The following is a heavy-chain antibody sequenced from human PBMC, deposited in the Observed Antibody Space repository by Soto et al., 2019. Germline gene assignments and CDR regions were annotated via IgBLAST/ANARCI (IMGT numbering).Heavy chain of an antibody. D-gene: IGHD6-13*01. CDR3: ASSNIAAAGFYYYGMDV. CDR2: LYNTGST. CDR1: GASISRYY. J-gene: IGHJ6*02. V-gene: IGHV4-59*01. Sequence: SETLSLTCTVSGASISRYYRSWIRQSPGKGLEWIGYLYNTGSTIYNPSLKSRVTISVDTSKNQFSLKLSSVTAADTAVYYCASSNIAAAGFYYYGMDVWGRGTTVTVSS.